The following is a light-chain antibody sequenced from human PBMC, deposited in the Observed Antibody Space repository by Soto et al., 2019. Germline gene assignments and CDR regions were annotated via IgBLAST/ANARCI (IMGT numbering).Light chain of an antibody. J-gene: IGKJ1*01. V-gene: IGKV1-39*01. Sequence: IAITPSPSTLSASVGDRVTITCRASQSISSYLNWYQQKPGKAPKLLIYGASSLQSGVPSRFRGSGSGTDFTLTIISLQPEDFATYFCQQTYNTPWTFGQGTKVDI. CDR2: GAS. CDR3: QQTYNTPWT. CDR1: QSISSY.